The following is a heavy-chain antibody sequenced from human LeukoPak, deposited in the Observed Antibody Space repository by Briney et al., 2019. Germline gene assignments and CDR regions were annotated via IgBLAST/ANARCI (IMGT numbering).Heavy chain of an antibody. Sequence: SETLSLTCTVSGYSISSGYYWGWIRQPPGKGLEWIGSIYHSGSTYYNPSLKSRVTISINTSKNQFSLKLSSVTAADTAVYYCARRNGQDIVATFRRRYYFDYWGQGTLVTVSS. D-gene: IGHD5-12*01. CDR2: IYHSGST. V-gene: IGHV4-38-2*02. CDR3: ARRNGQDIVATFRRRYYFDY. CDR1: GYSISSGYY. J-gene: IGHJ4*02.